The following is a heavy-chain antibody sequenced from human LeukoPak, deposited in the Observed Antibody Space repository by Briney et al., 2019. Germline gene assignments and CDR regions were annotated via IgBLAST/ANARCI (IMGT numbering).Heavy chain of an antibody. Sequence: PSQTLSLICTVSGGSFSSGDYYWGWVRQPPGTGLEWVGYIYYSGSTYYNPSLKSRVTISVDTSKNQFSLKLSSVTAADTAVYYCARDRLMVRGVTGFDPWGQGTLVTVSS. CDR2: IYYSGST. D-gene: IGHD3-10*01. CDR3: ARDRLMVRGVTGFDP. CDR1: GGSFSSGDYY. V-gene: IGHV4-30-4*01. J-gene: IGHJ5*02.